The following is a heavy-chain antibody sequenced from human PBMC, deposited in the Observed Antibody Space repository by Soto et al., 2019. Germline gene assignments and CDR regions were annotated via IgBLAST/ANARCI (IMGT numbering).Heavy chain of an antibody. CDR3: AGDSFTMVRGVSYGMDV. D-gene: IGHD3-10*01. CDR1: GGSISSYY. V-gene: IGHV4-59*01. CDR2: IYYSGST. Sequence: SETLPLTCTVSGGSISSYYWSWIRQPPGKGLEWIGYIYYSGSTNYNPSLKSRVTISVDTSKNQFSLKLSSVTAADTAVYYCAGDSFTMVRGVSYGMDVWGQGTTVTVSS. J-gene: IGHJ6*02.